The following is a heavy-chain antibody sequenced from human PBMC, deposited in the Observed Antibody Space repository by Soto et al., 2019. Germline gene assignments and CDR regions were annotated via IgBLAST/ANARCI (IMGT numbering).Heavy chain of an antibody. CDR1: GFTFSSYA. J-gene: IGHJ6*02. Sequence: HPGVSLRLSCAASGFTFSSYAMHWVRQAPGKGLEWVAVISYDGTIKYYVDSVKGRFTISRDNSKYTLYLQMNSLRAEDTAVFYCARDLGILVVPTAGGNYYGMDAWGQGTAVTVSS. V-gene: IGHV3-30-3*01. CDR3: ARDLGILVVPTAGGNYYGMDA. D-gene: IGHD2-2*01. CDR2: ISYDGTIK.